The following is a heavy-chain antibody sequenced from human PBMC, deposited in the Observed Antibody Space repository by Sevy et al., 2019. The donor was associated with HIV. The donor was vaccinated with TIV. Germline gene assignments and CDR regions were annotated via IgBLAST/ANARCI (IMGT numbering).Heavy chain of an antibody. V-gene: IGHV3-21*01. CDR3: ARDGVIAVADFDY. CDR1: GFTFSSYS. D-gene: IGHD6-19*01. Sequence: GGSLRLSCAASGFTFSSYSMNWVRQAPGKGLEWVSSISSSSSYIYYADSVKGRFTISRDNAKNSLYLQMNSLRAEDTAVYYCARDGVIAVADFDYWGQGTLVTVSS. CDR2: ISSSSSYI. J-gene: IGHJ4*02.